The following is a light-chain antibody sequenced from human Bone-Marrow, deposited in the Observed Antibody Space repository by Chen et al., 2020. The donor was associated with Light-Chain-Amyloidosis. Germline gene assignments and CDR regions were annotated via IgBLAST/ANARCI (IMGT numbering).Light chain of an antibody. V-gene: IGKV2-28*01. CDR1: QSLLHNDYRLHY. Sequence: DIVMTQSPLSLPVTPGEPASISCRSSQSLLHNDYRLHYLEWYLQKPGQSPQLLIYLGSNRASGVPDRISGSGSGTDFTLKISRVEAEDVGVYYCMQTLQSPFTFGPGTKVHIK. J-gene: IGKJ3*01. CDR2: LGS. CDR3: MQTLQSPFT.